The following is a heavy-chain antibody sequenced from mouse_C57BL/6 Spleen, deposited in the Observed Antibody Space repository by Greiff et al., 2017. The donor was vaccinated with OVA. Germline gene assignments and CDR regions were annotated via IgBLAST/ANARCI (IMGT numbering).Heavy chain of an antibody. CDR3: ARDVGGLPNWYMDV. Sequence: EVQLQQSGPELVKPGASVKISCTASGYSFTDYNMNWVKQSNGKSLEWIGVINPNYGTTSYTQKFKGKATLTVDQSSSPAYMQLNSLTSEESAVYYCARDVGGLPNWYMDVWGTGTTVTVSS. CDR2: INPNYGTT. CDR1: GYSFTDYN. J-gene: IGHJ1*03. D-gene: IGHD6-2*01. V-gene: IGHV1-39*01.